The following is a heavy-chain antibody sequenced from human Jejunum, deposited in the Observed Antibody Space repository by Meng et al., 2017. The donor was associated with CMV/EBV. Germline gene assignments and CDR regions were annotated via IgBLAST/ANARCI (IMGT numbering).Heavy chain of an antibody. CDR1: GGSISSNGYY. J-gene: IGHJ4*02. D-gene: IGHD3-10*01. Sequence: QLERQEAGQGLGKPSETLSLNCTVSGGSISSNGYYWDWVRQPPGKGLEGIGAIYHSGSTSYNPSLQSRVTMFVDTSKNQFSLMLTSVTATDTAVYYCARRRGGSGRDCWGQGTLVTVSS. CDR2: IYHSGST. CDR3: ARRRGGSGRDC. V-gene: IGHV4-39*01.